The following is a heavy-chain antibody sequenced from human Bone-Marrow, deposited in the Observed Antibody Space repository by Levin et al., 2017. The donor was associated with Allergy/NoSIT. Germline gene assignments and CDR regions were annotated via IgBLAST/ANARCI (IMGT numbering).Heavy chain of an antibody. V-gene: IGHV3-30*18. CDR3: TKEGSTSKWSFDY. CDR1: GFTFSTYG. J-gene: IGHJ4*02. Sequence: LSLTCAASGFTFSTYGMHWVRQAPGKGLDWVAVVSNDGGTTYYADSVKGRFTISRDNSKNTLYLQMNSLRGDDTAVYYCTKEGSTSKWSFDYWGQGTLVTVSS. CDR2: VSNDGGTT. D-gene: IGHD6-13*01.